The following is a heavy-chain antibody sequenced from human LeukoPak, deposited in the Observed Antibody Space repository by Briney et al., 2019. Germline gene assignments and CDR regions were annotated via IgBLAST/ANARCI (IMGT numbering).Heavy chain of an antibody. D-gene: IGHD7-27*01. J-gene: IGHJ3*02. CDR2: FIPAINTA. Sequence: SVKVSCKASGDTFDTYTISWVRQVPGQGLEWMGGFIPAINTAHYARKFQGRVTITMDASTTTDFMEMSSLRFEDTAVYYCVRDKGLTGDTCAFDIWGQGTMVTVSS. V-gene: IGHV1-69*16. CDR1: GDTFDTYT. CDR3: VRDKGLTGDTCAFDI.